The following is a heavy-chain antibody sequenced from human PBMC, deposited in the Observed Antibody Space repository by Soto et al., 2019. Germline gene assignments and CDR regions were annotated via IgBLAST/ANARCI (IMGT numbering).Heavy chain of an antibody. CDR3: ARVGSGQG. D-gene: IGHD1-26*01. V-gene: IGHV3-48*02. CDR2: ISSSSSTI. J-gene: IGHJ4*02. Sequence: EVPLVESGGGLVQPGGSLRLSCAASGFTFSTYSMNWVRQAPGKGLEWVSYISSSSSTINYADSVKGRFTISRDNAKNSLYLQMNSLREEDTALYYCARVGSGQGWGQGTLVTVSS. CDR1: GFTFSTYS.